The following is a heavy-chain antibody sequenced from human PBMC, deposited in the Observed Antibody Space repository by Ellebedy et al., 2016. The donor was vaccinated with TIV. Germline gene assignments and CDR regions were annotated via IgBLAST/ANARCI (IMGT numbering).Heavy chain of an antibody. D-gene: IGHD6-19*01. V-gene: IGHV3-21*04. J-gene: IGHJ3*02. CDR1: GFTFNTYS. CDR3: AKDFSGWSHDAFDI. CDR2: ISSGNTYI. Sequence: GGSLRLSXVASGFTFNTYSMTWVRQAPGKGLEWVSSISSGNTYIFYSDSVKGRFTISRDNAQNSLYLQMNSLRAEDTALYYCAKDFSGWSHDAFDIWGQGTMVTVSS.